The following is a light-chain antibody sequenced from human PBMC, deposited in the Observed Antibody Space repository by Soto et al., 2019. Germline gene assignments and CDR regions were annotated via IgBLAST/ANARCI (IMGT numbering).Light chain of an antibody. V-gene: IGLV2-14*01. CDR1: SSDIGGYNY. Sequence: SALAQPASVSGSPGQSITISCTGTSSDIGGYNYVSWYQQHPGKAPKLMIYVVTRRPSGVSNRFSGSKSGNTASLTISGLQAEDEADYYCSSYTTSGTYVFGTGTQLTVL. CDR2: VVT. CDR3: SSYTTSGTYV. J-gene: IGLJ1*01.